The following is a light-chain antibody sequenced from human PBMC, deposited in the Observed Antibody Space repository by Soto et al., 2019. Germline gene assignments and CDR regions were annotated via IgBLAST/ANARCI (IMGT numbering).Light chain of an antibody. CDR1: QTIYTY. Sequence: DIQMHQSPASLSASVGDRVTIICRASQTIYTYLNWYQQRPGRAPKLLIFSTYKLENGVPSRFTGGGSGTDVTLTINSLQPEDFATYYCQQSYGVPYIVGQGTKLEMK. CDR3: QQSYGVPYI. CDR2: STY. V-gene: IGKV1-39*01. J-gene: IGKJ2*01.